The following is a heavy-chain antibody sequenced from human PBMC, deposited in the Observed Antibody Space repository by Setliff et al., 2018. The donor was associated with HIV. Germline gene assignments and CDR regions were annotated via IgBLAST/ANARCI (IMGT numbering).Heavy chain of an antibody. J-gene: IGHJ4*02. V-gene: IGHV4-4*07. CDR1: GGSISSYY. Sequence: SETLSLTCTVSGGSISSYYWSWIRQPAGKGLEWIGRIYASGSTNYNPSLKRRVTMSVDTSKNHFSLKLSSVTAADTAVFYCARGREWTHLDYWGVETLVTVSS. D-gene: IGHD3-3*01. CDR3: ARGREWTHLDY. CDR2: IYASGST.